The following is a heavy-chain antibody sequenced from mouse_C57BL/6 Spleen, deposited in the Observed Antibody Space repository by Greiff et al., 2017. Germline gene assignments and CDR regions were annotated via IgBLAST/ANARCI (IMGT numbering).Heavy chain of an antibody. CDR3: ARGSYYDYDYYAMDY. CDR2: IYPRDGST. Sequence: QVQLQQSDAELVKPGASVKISCKVSGYTFTDHTIHWMKQRPEQGLEWIGYIYPRDGSTKYNEKFKGKATLTADKSSSTAYMQLNSLTSEDSAVYCCARGSYYDYDYYAMDYWGQGTSVTVSS. J-gene: IGHJ4*01. D-gene: IGHD2-4*01. V-gene: IGHV1-78*01. CDR1: GYTFTDHT.